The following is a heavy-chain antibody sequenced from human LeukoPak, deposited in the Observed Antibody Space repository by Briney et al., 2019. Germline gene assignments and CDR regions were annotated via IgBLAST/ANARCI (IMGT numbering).Heavy chain of an antibody. CDR1: GFTFSSYA. Sequence: GRSLRLSCAASGFTFSSYAMHWVRQAPGKGLEWVAVISYDGSNKYYADSVKGRFIISRDNSKNTLYLQMNSLRAEDTAVYYCARDQELAGDRWFDPWGQGTLVTVSS. CDR3: ARDQELAGDRWFDP. D-gene: IGHD6-19*01. CDR2: ISYDGSNK. J-gene: IGHJ5*02. V-gene: IGHV3-30-3*01.